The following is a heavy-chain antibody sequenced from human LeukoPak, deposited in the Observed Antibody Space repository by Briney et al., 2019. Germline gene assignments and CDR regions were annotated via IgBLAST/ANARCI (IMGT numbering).Heavy chain of an antibody. CDR2: ISSSSSTI. CDR3: ARGREGDGYNEDYYYGMDV. V-gene: IGHV3-48*01. CDR1: GFTFSSYS. J-gene: IGHJ6*02. Sequence: GGSLRLSCAASGFTFSSYSMNWVRQAPGKGLEWVSYISSSSSTIYYADSVKGRFTISRDNAKNSLYLQMNSLRAEDTAVYYCARGREGDGYNEDYYYGMDVWGQGTTVTVSS. D-gene: IGHD5-24*01.